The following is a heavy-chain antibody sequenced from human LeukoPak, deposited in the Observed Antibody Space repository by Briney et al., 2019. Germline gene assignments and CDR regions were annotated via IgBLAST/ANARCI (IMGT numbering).Heavy chain of an antibody. Sequence: PSETLSLTCAVYGGSFSGYYWSWIRQPPGKGLEWIGEINHSGSTNYNPSLKSRVTISVDTSKNQFSLKLSSVTAADTAVYYCARAPPDYGDYFDYWGQGALVTVSS. CDR3: ARAPPDYGDYFDY. D-gene: IGHD4-17*01. CDR2: INHSGST. J-gene: IGHJ4*02. CDR1: GGSFSGYY. V-gene: IGHV4-34*01.